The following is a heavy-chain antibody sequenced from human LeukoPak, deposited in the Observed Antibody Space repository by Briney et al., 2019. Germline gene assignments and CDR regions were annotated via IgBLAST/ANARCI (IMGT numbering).Heavy chain of an antibody. CDR1: GFSFSSYW. CDR2: IRQDGSEM. D-gene: IGHD6-6*01. V-gene: IGHV3-7*01. J-gene: IGHJ4*02. CDR3: ARDFRPDNHLPPYFDY. Sequence: GGSLRLSCAASGFSFSSYWMNWVRQAPGKGLEWVANIRQDGSEMYYVDSVKGRFTISRDNAKHSLYLQMNSLSAEDTAVYFCARDFRPDNHLPPYFDYWGQGVLVTVSS.